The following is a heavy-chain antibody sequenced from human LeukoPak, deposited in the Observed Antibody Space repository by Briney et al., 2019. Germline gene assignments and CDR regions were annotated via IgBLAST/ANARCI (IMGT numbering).Heavy chain of an antibody. V-gene: IGHV3-21*01. CDR2: IDSSSSYI. CDR3: ARGGYGDYDY. D-gene: IGHD4-17*01. Sequence: GGSLRLSCAASGFTFSSYTMNWVGQAPGKGLDWVSSIDSSSSYISYADSVKGRFTISRDNAKNSLSLQMNSLRAEDTAVYYCARGGYGDYDYWGQGTLLTVSS. CDR1: GFTFSSYT. J-gene: IGHJ4*02.